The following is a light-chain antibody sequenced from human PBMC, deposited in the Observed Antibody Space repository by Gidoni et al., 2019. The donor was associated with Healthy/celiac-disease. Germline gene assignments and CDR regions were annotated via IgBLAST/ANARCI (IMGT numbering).Light chain of an antibody. Sequence: EIGCTQSPPTLSLSPGERATLPCRASQSVSSYLSWYQQKPCLAPRLLINVASNRATGFPARFSGSGSGTVFILTISSLEPEDFAVYYCQQRSNWLTFGGGTKVEIK. J-gene: IGKJ4*01. CDR2: VAS. V-gene: IGKV3-11*01. CDR3: QQRSNWLT. CDR1: QSVSSY.